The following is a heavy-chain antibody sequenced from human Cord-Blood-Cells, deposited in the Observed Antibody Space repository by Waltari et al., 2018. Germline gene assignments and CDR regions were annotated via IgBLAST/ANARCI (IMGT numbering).Heavy chain of an antibody. CDR1: GGSVSSGSYY. CDR3: ARIIRLGTFDY. CDR2: IYYSGST. Sequence: QVQLQESGPGLVKPSETLSLTCTVSGGSVSSGSYYWSWIRQPPGKGLEWIGYIYYSGSTNYNPSLKSRVTISVDTSKNQFSLKLSSVTAADTAVYYCARIIRLGTFDYWGQGTLVTVSS. J-gene: IGHJ4*02. V-gene: IGHV4-61*01. D-gene: IGHD7-27*01.